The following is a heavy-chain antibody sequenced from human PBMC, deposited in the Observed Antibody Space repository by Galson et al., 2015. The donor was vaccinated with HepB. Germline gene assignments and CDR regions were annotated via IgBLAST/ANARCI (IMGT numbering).Heavy chain of an antibody. Sequence: SLRLSCAASGFTFSRHWMTWVRQAPGKGLEWVADIKQDGNEQHYVDSVEGRFTISRDNARYSLFLQMDSLRAEDTAVYYCARENHYDGSGSDAFDMWGQGTMVPVSA. CDR3: ARENHYDGSGSDAFDM. J-gene: IGHJ3*02. CDR1: GFTFSRHW. CDR2: IKQDGNEQ. V-gene: IGHV3-7*01. D-gene: IGHD3-22*01.